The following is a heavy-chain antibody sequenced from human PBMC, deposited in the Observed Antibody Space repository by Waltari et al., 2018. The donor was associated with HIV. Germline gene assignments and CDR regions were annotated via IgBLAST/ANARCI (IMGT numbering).Heavy chain of an antibody. CDR2: ISPSSATA. V-gene: IGHV1-69*06. CDR3: ARDMETQDYGMDV. J-gene: IGHJ6*02. Sequence: QVQLVQSGAEVKKPGSSVKVSCKASGGSFSSYAISWVRQAPGQGLEWMGGISPSSATADYAQKFLGRGTITADISTSTAYMELSSLRSEDTAVYYCARDMETQDYGMDVWGQGTTVTVSS. CDR1: GGSFSSYA. D-gene: IGHD1-1*01.